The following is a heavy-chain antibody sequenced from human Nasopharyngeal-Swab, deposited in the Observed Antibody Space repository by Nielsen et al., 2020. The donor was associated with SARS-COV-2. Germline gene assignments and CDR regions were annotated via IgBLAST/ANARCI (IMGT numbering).Heavy chain of an antibody. CDR1: GFTFSSYS. CDR3: ASDCSGGSFYSGNI. D-gene: IGHD2-15*01. CDR2: ISSSSSYI. J-gene: IGHJ3*02. V-gene: IGHV3-21*01. Sequence: GGSLRLSCAASGFTFSSYSMNWVRQAPGKGLEWVSSISSSSSYIYYADSVKGRFTISRDNAKNSLYLQMNSLRAEDTAVYYCASDCSGGSFYSGNIWGQGTMVTVSS.